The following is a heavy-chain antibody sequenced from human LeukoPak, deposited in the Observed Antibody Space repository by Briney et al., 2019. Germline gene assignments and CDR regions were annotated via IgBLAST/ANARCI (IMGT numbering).Heavy chain of an antibody. J-gene: IGHJ4*02. V-gene: IGHV4-39*07. D-gene: IGHD2-21*02. CDR1: GVSISSGSNY. CDR2: IYSSGST. CDR3: ARDSYCGGDCYPPLLYYFDY. Sequence: SETLSLTCRVSGVSISSGSNYWGRIRQPPGKTLEWIGSIYSSGSTYYNSSLKSRVTISVDTSKNQFSLKLSSVTAADTAVYYCARDSYCGGDCYPPLLYYFDYWGQGTLVTVSS.